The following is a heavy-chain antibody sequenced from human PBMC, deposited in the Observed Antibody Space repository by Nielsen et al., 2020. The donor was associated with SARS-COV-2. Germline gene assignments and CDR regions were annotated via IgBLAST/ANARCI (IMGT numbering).Heavy chain of an antibody. CDR1: GFTFDDYG. CDR2: INWNGGST. CDR3: ARDRTYGDYEVGDY. D-gene: IGHD4-17*01. V-gene: IGHV3-20*04. J-gene: IGHJ4*02. Sequence: GESLKISCAASGFTFDDYGMSWVRQAPGKGLEWVSGINWNGGSTGYADSVKGRFTISRDNAKSSLYLQMNSLRAEDTAVYYCARDRTYGDYEVGDYWGQGTLVTVSS.